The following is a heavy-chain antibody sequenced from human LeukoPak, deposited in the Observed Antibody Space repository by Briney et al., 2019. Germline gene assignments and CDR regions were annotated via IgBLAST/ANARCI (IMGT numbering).Heavy chain of an antibody. CDR2: IRYDGSDK. Sequence: GESLKISCAASGFTFSNYGMHWVRQAPGKGLEWVAFIRYDGSDKYYADSVKGRFTISRDNSKNTLYLQMNSLRAEDTAVSHCAKDKAAVGTIYFDVWGKGTTVTVSS. D-gene: IGHD6-13*01. CDR3: AKDKAAVGTIYFDV. V-gene: IGHV3-30*02. CDR1: GFTFSNYG. J-gene: IGHJ6*03.